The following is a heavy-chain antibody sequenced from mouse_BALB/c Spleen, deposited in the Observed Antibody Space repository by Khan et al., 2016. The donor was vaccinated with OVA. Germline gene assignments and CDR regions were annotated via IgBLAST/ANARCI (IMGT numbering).Heavy chain of an antibody. J-gene: IGHJ2*01. V-gene: IGHV5-17*02. D-gene: IGHD2-3*01. CDR2: ISSDSNTI. CDR3: ARTGYYYVDY. Sequence: EVELVESGGGLVQTGGSRKLSCAASGFTFSGFGMHWVRQAPEKGLEWVAYISSDSNTIYYADTVKGRFTISRDNPKNTLFLPMYRLRPEDTAVYYCARTGYYYVDYWGQGTTLTVSS. CDR1: GFTFSGFG.